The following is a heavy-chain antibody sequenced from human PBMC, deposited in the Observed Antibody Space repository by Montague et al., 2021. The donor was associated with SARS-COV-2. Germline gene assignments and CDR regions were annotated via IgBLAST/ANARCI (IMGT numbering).Heavy chain of an antibody. CDR2: VTTSGTT. D-gene: IGHD2-2*01. CDR1: GGSITGFS. V-gene: IGHV4-4*07. CDR3: ARFLRRVVPAATGHWEKNYYYYYMDV. Sequence: SETLSLTCAVSGGSITGFSWSWVRQPAGKGLEWIGRVTTSGTTXXXPSXXXRVTISVDTSKNQFSLKLSSVTAADTAVYYCARFLRRVVPAATGHWEKNYYYYYMDVWGKGTTVTVSS. J-gene: IGHJ6*03.